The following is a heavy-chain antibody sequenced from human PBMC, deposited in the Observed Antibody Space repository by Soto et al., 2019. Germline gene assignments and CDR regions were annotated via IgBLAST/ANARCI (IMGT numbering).Heavy chain of an antibody. J-gene: IGHJ4*02. CDR1: GFTVSSNY. CDR2: IYSGGST. Sequence: EVQLVESGGGLVQPGGSLRLSCAASGFTVSSNYMSWVRQAPGKGLEWVSVIYSGGSTYYADSVKGRFTISRDNSKNTLYLQMNSLRAEDTAVYYCARGVYKDYTNFDYWGQGTLVTVSS. V-gene: IGHV3-66*01. CDR3: ARGVYKDYTNFDY. D-gene: IGHD4-4*01.